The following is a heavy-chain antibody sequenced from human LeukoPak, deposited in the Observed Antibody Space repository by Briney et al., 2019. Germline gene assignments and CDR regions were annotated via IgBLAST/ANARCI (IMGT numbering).Heavy chain of an antibody. J-gene: IGHJ4*02. D-gene: IGHD3-16*01. CDR3: ARGEDNADEYLREDY. V-gene: IGHV3-21*01. CDR1: GFTFSSYS. Sequence: GGSLRLSCAASGFTFSSYSMNWVRQAPGKGLEWVSSISSSSSYIYYADSVKGRFTISRDNAKSSLYLQMNRVGAEDTAVYYCARGEDNADEYLREDYWGQGILVTVSS. CDR2: ISSSSSYI.